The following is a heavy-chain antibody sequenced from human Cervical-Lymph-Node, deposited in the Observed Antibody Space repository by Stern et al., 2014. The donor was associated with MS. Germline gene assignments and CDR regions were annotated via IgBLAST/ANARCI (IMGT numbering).Heavy chain of an antibody. CDR2: IIPILGIA. V-gene: IGHV1-69*09. J-gene: IGHJ4*02. CDR3: ARVVGYNHQGDY. CDR1: GGTFSSYT. Sequence: VQLVQSGAEVKKPGSSVKVSCKASGGTFSSYTISWVRQAPGQGLEWMGRIIPILGIANYAQEFQGRVTITADKSTSTAYMELSSLRSEDTAVYYCARVVGYNHQGDYWGQGTLVTVSS. D-gene: IGHD5-24*01.